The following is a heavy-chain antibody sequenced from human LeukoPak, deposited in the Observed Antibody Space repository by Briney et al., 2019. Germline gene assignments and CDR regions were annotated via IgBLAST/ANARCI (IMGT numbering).Heavy chain of an antibody. D-gene: IGHD2-15*01. V-gene: IGHV4-4*07. CDR2: IYTSGST. CDR3: ARGRGRYCSGGSCPGGHWFDP. J-gene: IGHJ5*02. CDR1: GGSISSYY. Sequence: SETLSLTCTVSGGSISSYYWSWIRQPAGKGLEWIGRIYTSGSTNYNPSLKSRVTMSVDTSKNQFSLKLSSVTAADTAVYYCARGRGRYCSGGSCPGGHWFDPWGQGTLVTVSS.